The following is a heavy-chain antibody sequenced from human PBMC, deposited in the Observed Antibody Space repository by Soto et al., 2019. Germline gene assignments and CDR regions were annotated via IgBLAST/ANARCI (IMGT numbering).Heavy chain of an antibody. V-gene: IGHV4-59*01. CDR3: ARGPMVSNSADHTRAYFYLFDY. Sequence: SSSXSLTGTVGVCCIITFYYLWIRHSPGKELEFIGYVYYTGSTNYNPSLKSRVTISVDRSKNQFSLKLTSANAADTAVYYCARGPMVSNSADHTRAYFYLFDYWGNGNQATV. J-gene: IGHJ4*01. D-gene: IGHD3-9*01. CDR1: VCCIITFY. CDR2: VYYTGST.